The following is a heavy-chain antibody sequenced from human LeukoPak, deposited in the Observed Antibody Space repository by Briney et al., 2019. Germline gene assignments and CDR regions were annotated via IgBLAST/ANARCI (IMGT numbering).Heavy chain of an antibody. V-gene: IGHV4-59*01. J-gene: IGHJ2*01. CDR2: IHYSGST. D-gene: IGHD3-10*01. CDR1: DGSISSYY. Sequence: SSETLSLTCTISDGSISSYYWNWIRQSPGKGLEWIGHIHYSGSTHYNPSLQSRVSISIDTSKNHFSLNLRSVTAVDTAVYYCASYGAARGYFDLWGRGTLVTVSS. CDR3: ASYGAARGYFDL.